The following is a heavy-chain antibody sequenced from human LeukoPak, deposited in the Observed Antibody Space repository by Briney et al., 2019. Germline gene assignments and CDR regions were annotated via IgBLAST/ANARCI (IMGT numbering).Heavy chain of an antibody. CDR2: INHSGST. D-gene: IGHD1-26*01. V-gene: IGHV4-34*01. Sequence: PSETLSLTCDVYGGSFSGYYWSWIRQPPEKGLEWIGEINHSGSTNYNPSLKSRVTISVDTSKNQFSLKLSSVTAADTAVYYCARGVGAFDYWGQGTLVTVSS. CDR1: GGSFSGYY. CDR3: ARGVGAFDY. J-gene: IGHJ4*02.